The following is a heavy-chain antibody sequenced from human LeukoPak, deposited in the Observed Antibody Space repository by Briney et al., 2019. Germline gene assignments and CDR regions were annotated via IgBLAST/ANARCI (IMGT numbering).Heavy chain of an antibody. Sequence: GGSLRLSCAASGFTVSINYMSWVRQAPGKGVEGVSVIYSGGNTYYADSVKGRFTISRDNSKNTVYLQMNSLGAEDTAVYYCARDWSDSDAFDIWGQGTMVTVSS. CDR2: IYSGGNT. V-gene: IGHV3-53*01. CDR1: GFTVSINY. CDR3: ARDWSDSDAFDI. D-gene: IGHD2-21*01. J-gene: IGHJ3*02.